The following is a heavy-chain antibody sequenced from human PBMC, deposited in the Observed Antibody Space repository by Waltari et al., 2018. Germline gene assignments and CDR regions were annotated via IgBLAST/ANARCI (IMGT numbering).Heavy chain of an antibody. CDR3: ARDTSMTTVTTFNYYYYMDV. CDR2: IKQDGSEK. Sequence: EVQLMESGGGLVQPGGSLRLSCAASGFTFSSYWMSWVRQAPGKGLEWVANIKQDGSEKYYVDSVKGRFTISRDNAKNSLYLQMNSLRAEDTAVYYCARDTSMTTVTTFNYYYYMDVWGKGTTVTVSS. V-gene: IGHV3-7*01. D-gene: IGHD4-4*01. J-gene: IGHJ6*03. CDR1: GFTFSSYW.